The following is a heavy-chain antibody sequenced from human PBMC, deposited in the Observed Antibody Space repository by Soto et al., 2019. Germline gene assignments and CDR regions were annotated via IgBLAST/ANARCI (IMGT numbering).Heavy chain of an antibody. J-gene: IGHJ5*02. CDR1: GFTFSSYG. CDR2: IWCDGSNK. Sequence: QVQLVESGGGVVQPGRSLRLSCAASGFTFSSYGMHWVRQAPGKGLEWVAVIWCDGSNKYYADSVKGRFTISRDNSKNTLYLQMNSLRAEDTAVYYCARDTSSGYYYDWFDPWGQGTLVTVSS. D-gene: IGHD3-22*01. CDR3: ARDTSSGYYYDWFDP. V-gene: IGHV3-33*01.